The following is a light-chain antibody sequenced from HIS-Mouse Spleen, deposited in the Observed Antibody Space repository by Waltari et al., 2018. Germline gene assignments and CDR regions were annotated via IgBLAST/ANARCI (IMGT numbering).Light chain of an antibody. CDR3: HQYDNIPLFT. CDR1: KDISNY. V-gene: IGKV1-33*01. Sequence: DIQMTQSPSSLSASVGDRVTITCQASKDISNYLNWYQQKPGKAPKLLIYDASNLEQGVPSRFSGSGSGTDFTFTISSLQHEDIATYYCHQYDNIPLFTFGPGTKVDIK. J-gene: IGKJ3*01. CDR2: DAS.